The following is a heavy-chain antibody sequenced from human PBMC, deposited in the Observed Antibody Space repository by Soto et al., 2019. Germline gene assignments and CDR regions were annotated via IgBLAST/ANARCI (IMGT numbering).Heavy chain of an antibody. CDR2: ISSNGGST. CDR1: GFTFSSYA. CDR3: VAGHSGSYIGWFDP. D-gene: IGHD1-26*01. V-gene: IGHV3-64D*06. J-gene: IGHJ5*02. Sequence: GGSLRLSCSASGFTFSSYAMHWVRQAPGKGLEYVSAISSNGGSTYYADSVKGRFTISRDNSKNTLYLQMSSLRAEDTAVYYCVAGHSGSYIGWFDPWGQGTLVTVSS.